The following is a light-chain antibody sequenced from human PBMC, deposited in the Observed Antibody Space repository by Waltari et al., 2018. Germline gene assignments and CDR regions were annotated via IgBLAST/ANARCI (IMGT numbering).Light chain of an antibody. J-gene: IGKJ1*01. CDR3: QQFESYPQT. CDR2: DAS. CDR1: QGISSA. Sequence: AIQLTQSPSSLSTSVGDRITITCRASQGISSALAWYQQKPGKAPKLLIYDASSLESGVPSSFSGSGSGTEFTLTISSLQPEDCATYYCQQFESYPQTFGQGTKVEIK. V-gene: IGKV1-13*02.